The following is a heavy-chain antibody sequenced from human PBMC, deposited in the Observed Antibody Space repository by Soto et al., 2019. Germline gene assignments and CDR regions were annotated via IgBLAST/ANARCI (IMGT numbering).Heavy chain of an antibody. D-gene: IGHD3-22*01. CDR1: GFTFSSYW. CDR3: ARETVYYYDLSYFDY. J-gene: IGHJ4*02. CDR2: IKQDGSEK. V-gene: IGHV3-7*01. Sequence: EVQLVESGGGLVQPGGSLRLSCAASGFTFSSYWMSWVRQAPGKGLEWVANIKQDGSEKYYVDPVNGRFTISRDNAKNSLYLQMNSLRAEDTAVYYCARETVYYYDLSYFDYWGQGTLVTVSS.